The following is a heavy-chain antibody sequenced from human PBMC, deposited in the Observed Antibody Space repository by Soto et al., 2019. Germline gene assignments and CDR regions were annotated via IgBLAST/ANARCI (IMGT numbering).Heavy chain of an antibody. Sequence: GESLKISCKGSGYNFTNYWIGWVRQMPGKGLEWMGIIYPGDSDTGYSPSFQGQVTISADNSISTAYLQWSSLKASDTAMYYCARRPVWTLVPAGQGMDVWGQGTTVTVSS. CDR3: ARRPVWTLVPAGQGMDV. CDR1: GYNFTNYW. D-gene: IGHD2-2*01. J-gene: IGHJ6*02. V-gene: IGHV5-51*01. CDR2: IYPGDSDT.